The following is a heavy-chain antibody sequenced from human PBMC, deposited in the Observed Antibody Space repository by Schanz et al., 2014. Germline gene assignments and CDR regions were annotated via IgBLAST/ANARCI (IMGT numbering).Heavy chain of an antibody. Sequence: QVQLVQSGGEMKKPGASVKVSCKASGYTFTSHGISWVRQAPGQGLEWMGWITAYNGDTNYALKLQGRVTMTTDTSTSTSYMELTSLRFDDTAVYYCARGRGFYDYWGQGTLVTVSS. D-gene: IGHD3-10*01. CDR3: ARGRGFYDY. CDR2: ITAYNGDT. CDR1: GYTFTSHG. J-gene: IGHJ4*02. V-gene: IGHV1-18*01.